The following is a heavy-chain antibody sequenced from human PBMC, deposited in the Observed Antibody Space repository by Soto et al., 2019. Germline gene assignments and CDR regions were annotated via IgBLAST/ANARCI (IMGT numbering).Heavy chain of an antibody. CDR2: ISFDGSNE. D-gene: IGHD3-22*01. CDR3: GKDQGDSSGYSKWFDP. V-gene: IGHV3-30*18. Sequence: QVQLVESGGGVVQPGRSLRLSCAVSGFTFRSYGMHWVRQAPGKGLEWVAVISFDGSNEYYADSVKGRFTISRDNSKNTLYLQMNGVRTEDTAGYYCGKDQGDSSGYSKWFDPLGQGTLVTVFS. CDR1: GFTFRSYG. J-gene: IGHJ5*02.